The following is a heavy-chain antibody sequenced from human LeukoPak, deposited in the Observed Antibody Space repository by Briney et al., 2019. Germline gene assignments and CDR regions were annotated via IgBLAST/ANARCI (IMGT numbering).Heavy chain of an antibody. CDR3: VRDFRSADY. Sequence: GGSLRLSCAASGFTFSTYCMHWVRQAPGKGPMWVSRICPDGTVTNYADSMKARFIISRDNARNTVYLQMNSLRVEDTAVYYCVRDFRSADYWGQGTLVTVSS. V-gene: IGHV3-74*01. J-gene: IGHJ4*02. CDR1: GFTFSTYC. CDR2: ICPDGTVT.